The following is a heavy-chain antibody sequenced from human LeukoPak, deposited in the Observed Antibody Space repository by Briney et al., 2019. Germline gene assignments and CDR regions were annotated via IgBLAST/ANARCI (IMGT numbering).Heavy chain of an antibody. J-gene: IGHJ6*02. CDR3: VRDSQDYSNYYHYYYGMDV. D-gene: IGHD4-11*01. V-gene: IGHV3-48*02. CDR2: ISSSRSTI. Sequence: PSGGSLRLSCAVSGFTLSNSWMHWVRQAPGKGLEWVSYISSSRSTIYYADSVKGRFTVSRDNSKNSLFLQMNTLRDEDTAVYYCVRDSQDYSNYYHYYYGMDVWGQGTTVTVSS. CDR1: GFTLSNSW.